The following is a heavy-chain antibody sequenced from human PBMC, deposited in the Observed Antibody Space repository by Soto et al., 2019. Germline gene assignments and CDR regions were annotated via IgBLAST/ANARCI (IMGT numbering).Heavy chain of an antibody. V-gene: IGHV4-4*02. J-gene: IGHJ5*02. CDR2: IHHSGST. D-gene: IGHD6-19*01. CDR3: ARDRRYSSGWYSFDP. Sequence: XGTLSLTCAVSGGSISSSNWWSCVRQPPGKGLEWIGEIHHSGSTNYNPSLKSRLIISVDKSKNQFSLKLRSVSAADTAVYYCARDRRYSSGWYSFDPWGQGTLVTVSS. CDR1: GGSISSSNW.